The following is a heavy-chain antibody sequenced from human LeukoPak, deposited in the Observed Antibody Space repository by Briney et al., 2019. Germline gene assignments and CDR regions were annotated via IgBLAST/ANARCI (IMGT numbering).Heavy chain of an antibody. J-gene: IGHJ4*02. CDR2: IYPGDSDT. CDR1: GYIFTNSW. CDR3: ARPRSSSGHYFDY. D-gene: IGHD6-6*01. Sequence: KGGESLKISCKASGYIFTNSWIGWVRQMPGKGLDWMGIIYPGDSDTRYSPSFQGQVTISADKSISTAYLQWSSLKASDTAMYYCARPRSSSGHYFDYWGQGTLVTVSS. V-gene: IGHV5-51*01.